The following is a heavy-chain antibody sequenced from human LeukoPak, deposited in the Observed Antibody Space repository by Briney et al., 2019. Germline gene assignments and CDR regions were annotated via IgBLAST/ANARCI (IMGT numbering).Heavy chain of an antibody. CDR2: IYYSGST. V-gene: IGHV4-39*06. CDR1: GGSISSSSYY. D-gene: IGHD1-26*01. Sequence: SESLSLTCTVSGGSISSSSYYWGWIRQPPGKGLEWIGSIYYSGSTYYNPSLKSRVTISVYTANNPFGLSVSSVTAADTAVYYCERQRVGATIDYWGQGTLVTVSS. J-gene: IGHJ4*02. CDR3: ERQRVGATIDY.